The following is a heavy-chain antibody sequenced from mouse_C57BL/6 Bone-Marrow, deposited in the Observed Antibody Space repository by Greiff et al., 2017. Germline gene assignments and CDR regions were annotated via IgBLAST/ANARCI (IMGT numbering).Heavy chain of an antibody. CDR1: GFTFSDYG. D-gene: IGHD2-4*01. CDR3: ARPLYYDPWFAY. V-gene: IGHV5-17*01. CDR2: ISSGSSTI. Sequence: DVQLVESGGGLVKPGGSLKLSCAASGFTFSDYGMHWVRQAPEKGLEWVAYISSGSSTIYYADTVKGRFTISRDNAKNTLFLQMTSLRSEDTAMYYCARPLYYDPWFAYWGQGTLVTVSA. J-gene: IGHJ3*01.